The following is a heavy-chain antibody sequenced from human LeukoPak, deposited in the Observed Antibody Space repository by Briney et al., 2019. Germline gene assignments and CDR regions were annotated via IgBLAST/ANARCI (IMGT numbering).Heavy chain of an antibody. J-gene: IGHJ5*02. CDR3: ARDGCSSTSCFDP. Sequence: GGSLRLSCAASGFTFSSYAMSWVRQAPGKGLEWVSAISGSGFTYYADSVKGRFTISRDNSKNTLYLQMNSLRAEDTAVYYCARDGCSSTSCFDPWGQGTLVTVSS. V-gene: IGHV3-23*01. D-gene: IGHD2-2*01. CDR2: ISGSGFT. CDR1: GFTFSSYA.